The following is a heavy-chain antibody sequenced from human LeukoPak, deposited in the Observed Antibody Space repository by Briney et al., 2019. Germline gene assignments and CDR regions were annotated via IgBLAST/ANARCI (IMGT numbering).Heavy chain of an antibody. CDR2: ISGDGGTT. D-gene: IGHD3-10*01. V-gene: IGHV3-43*02. CDR3: AKNYYGSAAYYKPFDS. CDR1: GFTSDDFA. Sequence: PGGSLRLSCAASGFTSDDFAMHWVRQAPGKGLEWVSLISGDGGTTYYADSVKGRFTISRDNSKNSLYLQINRLRPEDTAFYYCAKNYYGSAAYYKPFDSWGLGTLVTVSS. J-gene: IGHJ4*02.